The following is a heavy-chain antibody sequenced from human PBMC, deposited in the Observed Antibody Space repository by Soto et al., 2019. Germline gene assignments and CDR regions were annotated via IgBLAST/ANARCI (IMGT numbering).Heavy chain of an antibody. V-gene: IGHV3-74*01. J-gene: IGHJ4*02. D-gene: IGHD3-10*01. CDR1: GFIFSNHW. CDR3: ARGQGRGELLTVF. CDR2: IKGDGSST. Sequence: GGSLRLSCAASGFIFSNHWMYWIRQAPGKGLVWVSRIKGDGSSTSYADSVKGRFTISRDNAQNTLYLQINSLRADDTDVYCCARGQGRGELLTVFWGQGALVSVSS.